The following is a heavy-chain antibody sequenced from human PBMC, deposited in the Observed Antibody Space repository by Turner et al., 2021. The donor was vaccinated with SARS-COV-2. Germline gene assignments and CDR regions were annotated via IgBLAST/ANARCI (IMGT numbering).Heavy chain of an antibody. CDR1: GYAILELS. D-gene: IGHD6-19*01. Sequence: HVQLVQSRAEVHKPGPSVKVSCKVSGYAILELSMHWVRQAPGKVLEWKGVLDPEYVETIYAKKFQARVNMREDTSTDTAYMELSSMRSEDTAAYYCATVGAVAGLSYGMDVWGQGTTVTVAS. V-gene: IGHV1-24*01. CDR3: ATVGAVAGLSYGMDV. CDR2: LDPEYVET. J-gene: IGHJ6*02.